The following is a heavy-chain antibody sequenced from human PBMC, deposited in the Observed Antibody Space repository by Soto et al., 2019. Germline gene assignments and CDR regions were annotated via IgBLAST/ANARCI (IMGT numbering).Heavy chain of an antibody. CDR2: ISWNSGSI. D-gene: IGHD3-9*01. CDR1: GFTFDDYA. CDR3: AKDGYDILTGTLDY. Sequence: GGSLRLSCAASGFTFDDYAMHWVRQAPGKGLEWVSGISWNSGSIGYADSVKGRFTISRDNAKNSLYLQMNSLRAEDTALYYCAKDGYDILTGTLDYWGQGTLVTVSS. J-gene: IGHJ4*02. V-gene: IGHV3-9*01.